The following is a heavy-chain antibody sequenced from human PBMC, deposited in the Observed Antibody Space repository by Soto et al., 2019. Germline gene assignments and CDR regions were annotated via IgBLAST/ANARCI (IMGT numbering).Heavy chain of an antibody. V-gene: IGHV4-39*01. CDR2: IYYSGST. D-gene: IGHD1-20*01. CDR3: ARLGMNYYYYGMDV. CDR1: GGSISSSSYY. Sequence: PSETLSLTCTVSGGSISSSSYYWGWIRQPPGKGLEWIGSIYYSGSTYYNPSLKSRVTISVDTSKNQFSLKLSSVTAADTAVYYCARLGMNYYYYGMDVWGQGTTVTVS. J-gene: IGHJ6*02.